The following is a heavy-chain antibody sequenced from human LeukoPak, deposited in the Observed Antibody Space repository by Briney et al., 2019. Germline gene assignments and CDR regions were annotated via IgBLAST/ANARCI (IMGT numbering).Heavy chain of an antibody. CDR1: VYTFTGYY. V-gene: IGHV1-2*02. J-gene: IGHJ3*02. D-gene: IGHD3-10*01. Sequence: GASVKVSCKASVYTFTGYYMHWVRQAPGQGLEWMGWINPNSGGTNYAQKFQGRVTMTRDTSISTAYMELSRLRSDDTAVYYCARGGDMVRGVIIAAPGAFDIWGQGTMVTVSS. CDR3: ARGGDMVRGVIIAAPGAFDI. CDR2: INPNSGGT.